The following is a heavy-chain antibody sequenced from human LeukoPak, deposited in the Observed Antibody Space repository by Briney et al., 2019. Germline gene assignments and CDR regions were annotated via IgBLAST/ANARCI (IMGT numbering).Heavy chain of an antibody. CDR2: INPNSGGT. J-gene: IGHJ4*02. D-gene: IGHD2-2*01. V-gene: IGHV1-2*02. CDR1: GYTFTGYY. Sequence: ASVKVSCKASGYTFTGYYMHWVRQAPGQGLEWMGWINPNSGGTNYAQKFQGRVTMTRDTSISTAYVELSRLRSDGTAVYYCARDESYCSSTSCYSYRNHFDYWGQGTLVTVSS. CDR3: ARDESYCSSTSCYSYRNHFDY.